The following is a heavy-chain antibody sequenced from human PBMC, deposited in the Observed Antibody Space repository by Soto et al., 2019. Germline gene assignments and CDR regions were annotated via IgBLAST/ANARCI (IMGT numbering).Heavy chain of an antibody. CDR3: ASQYYDILTGYRYYYGMDV. Sequence: PGGSLRLSCAASGFTFSSYAMHWVRQAPGKGLEWVAVISYDGSNKYYADSVKGRFTISRDNSKNTLYLQMNSLRAEDTAVYYCASQYYDILTGYRYYYGMDVWGQGTTVTVSS. CDR1: GFTFSSYA. D-gene: IGHD3-9*01. CDR2: ISYDGSNK. J-gene: IGHJ6*02. V-gene: IGHV3-30-3*01.